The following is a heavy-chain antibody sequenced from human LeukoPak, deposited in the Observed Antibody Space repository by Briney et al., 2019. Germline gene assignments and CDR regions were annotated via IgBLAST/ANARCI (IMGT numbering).Heavy chain of an antibody. CDR1: GGSFSGYY. D-gene: IGHD3-10*01. CDR2: INHSGST. Sequence: SETLSLTCAVYGGSFSGYYWSWIRQPPGKGLEWIGEINHSGSTNYNPSLKSRVTISVDTSKNQFSLKLSSVTAADTAVYYCARGRPRGSMVGYWGQGTLVTVSS. V-gene: IGHV4-34*01. CDR3: ARGRPRGSMVGY. J-gene: IGHJ4*02.